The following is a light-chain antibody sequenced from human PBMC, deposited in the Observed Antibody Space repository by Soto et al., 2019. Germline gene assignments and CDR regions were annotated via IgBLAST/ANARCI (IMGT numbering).Light chain of an antibody. J-gene: IGKJ5*01. CDR3: HKYNSALLT. CDR2: AAS. V-gene: IGKV1-27*01. Sequence: DIQMTQSPSSLSASVGDRVTITCRASQGIYNYLAWYQQKPGKAPKLLIYAASTLEAGVPSRFSGSGSGTDFPLTISSLPPEDAATYYRHKYNSALLTFGQGTRVEIK. CDR1: QGIYNY.